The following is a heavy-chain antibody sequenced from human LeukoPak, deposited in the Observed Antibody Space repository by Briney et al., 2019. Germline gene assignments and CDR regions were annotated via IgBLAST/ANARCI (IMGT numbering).Heavy chain of an antibody. V-gene: IGHV4-4*02. CDR3: SRESGAFSPFGY. CDR1: GGSISSTNW. J-gene: IGHJ4*02. CDR2: ISLSGLT. Sequence: SETLSLTCGDSGGSISSTNWYSWVRQPPGQGLQWIGEISLSGLTNYNPSLKSRVTMSLDKSKNLLSLTLTSVTAADTAVYYCSRESGAFSPFGYWGQGTLVTVTS. D-gene: IGHD1-26*01.